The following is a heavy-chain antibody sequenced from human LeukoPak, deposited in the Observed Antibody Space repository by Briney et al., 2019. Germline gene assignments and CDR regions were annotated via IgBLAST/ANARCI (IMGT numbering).Heavy chain of an antibody. CDR1: GGSISSSSYY. CDR3: ARRYPYCSSTSCYPLPYFDY. J-gene: IGHJ4*02. V-gene: IGHV4-39*01. D-gene: IGHD2-2*01. Sequence: SETLSLTCTVSGGSISSSSYYWGWIRQPPGKGLEWIGSIYYSGSTYYNPSLKSRVTISVDTSKNQLSLKLSSVTAADTAVYYRARRYPYCSSTSCYPLPYFDYWGQGTLVTVSS. CDR2: IYYSGST.